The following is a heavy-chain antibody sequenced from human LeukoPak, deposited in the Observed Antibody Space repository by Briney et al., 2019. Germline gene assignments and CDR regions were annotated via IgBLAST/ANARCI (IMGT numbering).Heavy chain of an antibody. CDR1: GYTFTSYG. D-gene: IGHD2-21*01. V-gene: IGHV1-18*01. Sequence: ASVKVSCKASGYTFTSYGISWVRQAPGQGLEWMGWISAYNGNTNYAQKLQGRVTMTTDTSTSTAYMELRSLRSDDTAVYYCARGAYCGGDCYNLDYWGQGTLVTVSS. J-gene: IGHJ4*02. CDR3: ARGAYCGGDCYNLDY. CDR2: ISAYNGNT.